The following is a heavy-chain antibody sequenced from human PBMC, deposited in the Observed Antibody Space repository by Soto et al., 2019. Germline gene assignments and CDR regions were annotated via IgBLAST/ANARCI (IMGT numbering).Heavy chain of an antibody. V-gene: IGHV1-69*12. CDR2: IIPIFGTA. D-gene: IGHD4-17*01. Sequence: QVQLVQSGAEVKKPGSSVKVSCKASGGTFSSYAISWVRQAPGQGLEWMGGIIPIFGTANYAQKFQGRVTISADESTSTAYMDLSSLRSEDTAVYYCARGNYGDYSVGWYFDLWGRGTLVTVSS. CDR3: ARGNYGDYSVGWYFDL. CDR1: GGTFSSYA. J-gene: IGHJ2*01.